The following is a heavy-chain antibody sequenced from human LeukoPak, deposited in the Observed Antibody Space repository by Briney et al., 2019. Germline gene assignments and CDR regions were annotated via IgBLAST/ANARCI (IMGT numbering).Heavy chain of an antibody. V-gene: IGHV3-23*01. Sequence: GGTLRLSCAVSGFTFNNYGMSWVRQAPGKGLEWVSAISGSGFNTYYADSVKGRFTISRDNAKNSLFLQMNSLRADDTAVYYCARDGTDYYGNERDYYYMDVWGKGTTVTISS. D-gene: IGHD3-10*01. J-gene: IGHJ6*03. CDR3: ARDGTDYYGNERDYYYMDV. CDR1: GFTFNNYG. CDR2: ISGSGFNT.